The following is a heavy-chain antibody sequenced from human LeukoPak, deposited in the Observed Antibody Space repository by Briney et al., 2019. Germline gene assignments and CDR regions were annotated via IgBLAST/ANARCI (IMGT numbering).Heavy chain of an antibody. V-gene: IGHV4-30-2*01. J-gene: IGHJ3*02. CDR3: ARGSALAPDAFDI. CDR2: IYHSGST. CDR1: GGSISSGGYS. Sequence: SETLSLTCAVSGGSISSGGYSWSWIRLPPGKGLEWIGYIYHSGSTYYNPSLKSRVTISVDRSKNQFSLKLSSVTAADTAVYYCARGSALAPDAFDIWGQGTMVTVSS.